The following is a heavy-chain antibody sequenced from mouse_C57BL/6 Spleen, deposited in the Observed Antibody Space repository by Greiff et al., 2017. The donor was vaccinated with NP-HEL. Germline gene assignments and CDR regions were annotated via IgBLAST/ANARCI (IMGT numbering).Heavy chain of an antibody. V-gene: IGHV1-69*01. CDR2: IDPSDSYT. D-gene: IGHD1-1*01. CDR1: GYTFTSYW. Sequence: VQLQQPGAELVMPGASVKLSCKASGYTFTSYWMHWVKQRPGQGLEWIGEIDPSDSYTNYNQKFKGKSTLTVDKSSSTAYMQLSSLTSEDSAVYYCARRYYYGSSHFDYWGQGTTLTVSS. J-gene: IGHJ2*01. CDR3: ARRYYYGSSHFDY.